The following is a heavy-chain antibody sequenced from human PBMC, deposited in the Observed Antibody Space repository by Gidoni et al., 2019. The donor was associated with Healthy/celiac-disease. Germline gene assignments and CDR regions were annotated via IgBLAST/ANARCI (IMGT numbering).Heavy chain of an antibody. J-gene: IGHJ4*02. V-gene: IGHV3-30*18. D-gene: IGHD2-2*01. CDR1: GFHFRSYG. Sequence: QVTLVEYGGGVVKPGRSLSLSCAAAGFHFRSYGMHWVRQAPGKGLEWLAVISYDGSNKDDADSVKGRFTISRDNSKNTLYLQMNSLRAEDTAVYYCAKSPVPAAMSYFDYWGQGTLVTVSS. CDR3: AKSPVPAAMSYFDY. CDR2: ISYDGSNK.